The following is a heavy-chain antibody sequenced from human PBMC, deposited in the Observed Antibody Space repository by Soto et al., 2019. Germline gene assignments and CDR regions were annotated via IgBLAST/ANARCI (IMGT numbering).Heavy chain of an antibody. CDR1: GGSISSSSYY. Sequence: PSETLSLTCTVSGGSISSSSYYWGWIRQPPGKGLEWIGSIYYSGSTYYNPSLKSRVTISVDTSKNQFSLKLSSVTAADTAVYYCARMKVRGVIAPLAEYFQHWGQGTLVTVSS. CDR3: ARMKVRGVIAPLAEYFQH. D-gene: IGHD3-10*01. V-gene: IGHV4-39*01. CDR2: IYYSGST. J-gene: IGHJ1*01.